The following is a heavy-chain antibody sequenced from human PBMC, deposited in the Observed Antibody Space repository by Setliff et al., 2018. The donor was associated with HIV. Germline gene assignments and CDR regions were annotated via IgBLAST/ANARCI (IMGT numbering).Heavy chain of an antibody. J-gene: IGHJ4*02. D-gene: IGHD2-21*01. V-gene: IGHV4-34*07. Sequence: PSETLSLTCAVSGGSFSGYYWSWIRQPPGKGLEWIGEINQSGGINYNPSLKSRVTISIDTFKNQFSMKLYSVTAADTAVYFCAQMSISASVYFDYWGQGTLVTVSS. CDR3: AQMSISASVYFDY. CDR1: GGSFSGYY. CDR2: INQSGGI.